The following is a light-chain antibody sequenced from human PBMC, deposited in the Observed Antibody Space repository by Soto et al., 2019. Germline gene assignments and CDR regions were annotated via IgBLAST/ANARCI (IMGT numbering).Light chain of an antibody. Sequence: EIVLTQSPGTLSLSPGERATLSCRASQSVSSSYLAWFQQKPGQAPRLLIYGASSRATGIPDRFSGSGSGTDFILTIRRLEPEDFAVYYCQQYGSSPTWTFGQGTKVEIK. CDR1: QSVSSSY. J-gene: IGKJ1*01. V-gene: IGKV3-20*01. CDR2: GAS. CDR3: QQYGSSPTWT.